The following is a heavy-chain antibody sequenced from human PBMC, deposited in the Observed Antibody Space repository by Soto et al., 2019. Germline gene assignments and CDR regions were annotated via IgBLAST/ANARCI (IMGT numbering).Heavy chain of an antibody. Sequence: GVSVKVSCKESGVTFRSYAIRWVRQAPGQGPEWMGGIIPIFGTANYAQKFQGRVTITADEPTRTAYMRLSSLRPTATGMFYRVNVAEARTRYYYYGMGVSGQGTTVTLSS. V-gene: IGHV1-69*01. CDR2: IIPIFGTA. CDR1: GVTFRSYA. D-gene: IGHD2-21*01. CDR3: VNVAEARTRYYYYGMGV. J-gene: IGHJ6*02.